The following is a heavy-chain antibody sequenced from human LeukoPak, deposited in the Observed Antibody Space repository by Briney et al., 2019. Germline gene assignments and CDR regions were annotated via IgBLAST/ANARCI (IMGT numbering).Heavy chain of an antibody. CDR1: GFTFRNFV. D-gene: IGHD2-8*01. CDR2: IGGGDT. Sequence: QPGGSLRLSCSTSGFTFRNFVMSWVRQAPGKGLEWVSSIGGGDTYYADSVKGRFTISRDDSRSTVDLQMSSLRAEDTAVYYCAKDGQSFNSMYDYFDSWGQGTLVTVSS. V-gene: IGHV3-23*01. J-gene: IGHJ4*02. CDR3: AKDGQSFNSMYDYFDS.